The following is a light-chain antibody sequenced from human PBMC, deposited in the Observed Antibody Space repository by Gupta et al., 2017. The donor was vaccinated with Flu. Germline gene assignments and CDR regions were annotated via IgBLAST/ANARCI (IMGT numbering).Light chain of an antibody. V-gene: IGLV8-61*01. CDR2: NKN. CDR1: FGSVSASVSAAYY. Sequence: QPVVPQEPSFTIYTGGPVTRTCGLTFGSVSASVSAAYYACWYRQTPGQPPRVVIYNKNRRAAGVTDRFSGSISGDKAALTISGAKQDEECDYYCGGDRGNVIRVFGGGTKLTVL. CDR3: GGDRGNVIRV. J-gene: IGLJ3*02.